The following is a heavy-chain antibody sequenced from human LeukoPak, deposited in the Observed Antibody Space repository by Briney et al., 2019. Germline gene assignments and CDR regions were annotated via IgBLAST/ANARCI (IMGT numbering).Heavy chain of an antibody. CDR2: IYYSGST. CDR3: ARNWGSDY. V-gene: IGHV4-30-4*08. CDR1: GGSISSGDYY. Sequence: MSSETLSLTCTVSGGSISSGDYYWSWIRQPPGKGLEWIGYIYYSGSTYYNPSLKSRVTISVDTSKNQFSLKLSSVTAADTAVYYCARNWGSDYWGQGTLVTVSS. J-gene: IGHJ4*02. D-gene: IGHD7-27*01.